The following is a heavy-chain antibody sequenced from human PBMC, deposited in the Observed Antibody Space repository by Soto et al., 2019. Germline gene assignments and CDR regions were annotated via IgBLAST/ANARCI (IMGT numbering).Heavy chain of an antibody. CDR2: INAGNGNT. D-gene: IGHD3-22*01. CDR3: ARDYDSSGYPRYYFDY. V-gene: IGHV1-3*05. CDR1: GYTFTSYA. J-gene: IGHJ4*02. Sequence: QVQLVQSGAEEKKPGASVKVSCKASGYTFTSYAMHWVRQAPGQRLEWMGWINAGNGNTKYSQKFQGRVTITRDTPARTADMELSSLRSEDTAVYYCARDYDSSGYPRYYFDYWGQGTLVTVSS.